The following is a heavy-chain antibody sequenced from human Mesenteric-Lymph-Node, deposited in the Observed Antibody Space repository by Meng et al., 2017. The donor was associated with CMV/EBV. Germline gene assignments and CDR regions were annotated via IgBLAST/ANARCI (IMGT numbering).Heavy chain of an antibody. D-gene: IGHD6-13*01. J-gene: IGHJ6*02. CDR3: ARGGRRIAAAGRFLLYYYYYGMDV. Sequence: ASVKVSCKASGYTFTSYDINWVRQATGQGLGWMGWMNPNSGNTGYAQKFQGRVTITRNTSISTAYMELSSLRSEDTAVYYCARGGRRIAAAGRFLLYYYYYGMDVWGQGTTVTVSS. V-gene: IGHV1-8*03. CDR1: GYTFTSYD. CDR2: MNPNSGNT.